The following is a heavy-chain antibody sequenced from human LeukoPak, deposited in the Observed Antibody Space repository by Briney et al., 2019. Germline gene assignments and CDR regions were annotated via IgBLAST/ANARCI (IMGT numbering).Heavy chain of an antibody. CDR2: IYYSGST. V-gene: IGHV4-59*08. Sequence: SETLSLTCTVSGGSISSYYWSWIRQPPGKGLEWIGYIYYSGSTNYNPSLKSRVTISVDTSKNQFSLQLRSVTAADTAVYYCARHEQDYGSGSYPLGHWGQGTLVTVS. J-gene: IGHJ4*02. CDR3: ARHEQDYGSGSYPLGH. CDR1: GGSISSYY. D-gene: IGHD3-10*01.